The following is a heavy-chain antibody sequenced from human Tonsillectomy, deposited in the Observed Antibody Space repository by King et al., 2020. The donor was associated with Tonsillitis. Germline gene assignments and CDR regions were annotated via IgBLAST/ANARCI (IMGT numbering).Heavy chain of an antibody. J-gene: IGHJ5*02. Sequence: VQPQESGPGLVKPSQTLSLTCAVSGGSISSGGYSWSWIRQPPGKGLEWIGYMHYTGSTYYNPSFKSRVTISLDTSKNQFSLRLSSVTAADTAVYYCAREIIRINWFDPWGQGTLVTVSS. CDR1: GGSISSGGYS. D-gene: IGHD2-15*01. V-gene: IGHV4-30-4*07. CDR2: MHYTGST. CDR3: AREIIRINWFDP.